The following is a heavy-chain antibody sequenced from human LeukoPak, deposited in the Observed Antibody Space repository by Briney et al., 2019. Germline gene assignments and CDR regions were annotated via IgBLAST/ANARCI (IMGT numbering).Heavy chain of an antibody. CDR1: GGSFSGYY. CDR3: ARGPRYCSSTSCFRSFFYYFYGMDV. CDR2: INHSGST. J-gene: IGHJ6*04. Sequence: PSETLSLTCAASGGSFSGYYWSWIRQPPGKGLEWIGEINHSGSTNYNPSLKSGVTISVDTSKNQFSLKLSSVTAADTAVYYCARGPRYCSSTSCFRSFFYYFYGMDVCGKGTTVTASS. V-gene: IGHV4-34*01. D-gene: IGHD2-2*01.